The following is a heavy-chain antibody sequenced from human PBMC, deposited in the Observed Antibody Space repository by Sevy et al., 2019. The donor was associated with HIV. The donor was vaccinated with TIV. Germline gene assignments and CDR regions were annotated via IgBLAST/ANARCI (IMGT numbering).Heavy chain of an antibody. D-gene: IGHD5-18*01. Sequence: SETLSLTCTVSGGSISSSSYYWGWIRQPPGKGLEWIGSIYYSGSTNYNPSLKSRVTISVDTSKNQFSLKLSSVTAADTAVYYCARHLTGSGYSYGYAHDRWFDPWGQGTLVTVSS. CDR1: GGSISSSSYY. J-gene: IGHJ5*02. CDR2: IYYSGST. CDR3: ARHLTGSGYSYGYAHDRWFDP. V-gene: IGHV4-39*07.